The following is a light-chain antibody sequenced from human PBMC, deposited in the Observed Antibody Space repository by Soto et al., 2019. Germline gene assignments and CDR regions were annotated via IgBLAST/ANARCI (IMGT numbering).Light chain of an antibody. CDR2: DVS. CDR1: SSDVGGYNY. Sequence: QSVLTQPASGSGSPGQSITISCTGTSSDVGGYNYVSWYQQHPGKAPKLLIYDVSNRPSGVSNRFSGSKSGNTASLTISRLQAEDEADYYCSSYTRSSTPVFGGGTKLTVL. CDR3: SSYTRSSTPV. J-gene: IGLJ2*01. V-gene: IGLV2-14*01.